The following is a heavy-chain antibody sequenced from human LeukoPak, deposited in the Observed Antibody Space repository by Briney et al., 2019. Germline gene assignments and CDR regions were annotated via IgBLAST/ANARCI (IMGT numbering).Heavy chain of an antibody. CDR2: IIPIFGTA. CDR1: GGTFSSYA. D-gene: IGHD2-2*01. V-gene: IGHV1-69*01. Sequence: SVKVSCKASGGTFSSYAISWVRQAPGQGLEWMGGIIPIFGTANYAQKFQGRVTITADESTSTAYMELSSLRSEDTAVYYCARDRCSSTSCYLYYFDYWGQGILVTVSS. CDR3: ARDRCSSTSCYLYYFDY. J-gene: IGHJ4*02.